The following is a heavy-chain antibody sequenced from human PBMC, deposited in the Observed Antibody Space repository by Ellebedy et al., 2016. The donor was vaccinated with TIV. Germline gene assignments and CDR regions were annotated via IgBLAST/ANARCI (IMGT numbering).Heavy chain of an antibody. V-gene: IGHV4-39*01. J-gene: IGHJ3*02. D-gene: IGHD6-13*01. Sequence: SETLSLTXAVSGGSISSSNYYWGWIRQPPGKGLEWIGTIFYSGTTYYNPSLKGRVTISIDMSKNQFSLRLTSVTAADTAVYYCARPQQLVFDAFDIWGQGTMVTVSS. CDR1: GGSISSSNYY. CDR2: IFYSGTT. CDR3: ARPQQLVFDAFDI.